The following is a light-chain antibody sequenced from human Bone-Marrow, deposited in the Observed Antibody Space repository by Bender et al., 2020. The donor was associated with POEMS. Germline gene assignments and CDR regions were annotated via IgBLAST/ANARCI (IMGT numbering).Light chain of an antibody. CDR2: SSH. Sequence: HSVLTQPPSASGTPGQRVTISCSGGSSNIGAHAVNWYQHLPGTDPKLLIYSSHRRPSEVPDRFSGSRSGTSASLDISGLQSENEADYYCAVCDDSLDSWVFGGGTTRTVL. CDR1: SSNIGAHA. CDR3: AVCDDSLDSWV. J-gene: IGLJ3*02. V-gene: IGLV1-44*01.